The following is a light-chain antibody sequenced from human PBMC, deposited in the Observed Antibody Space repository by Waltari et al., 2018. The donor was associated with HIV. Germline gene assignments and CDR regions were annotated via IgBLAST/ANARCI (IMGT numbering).Light chain of an antibody. J-gene: IGKJ1*01. CDR3: QQRSNWAWT. V-gene: IGKV3-11*01. Sequence: EFVLTQSPATLYLSPGERATLSCRVSQSVSSYLAWYQQKPGQAPRLLIYDASNRATGIPARFSGSGSGTDFTLTISSLEPEDFAVYYCQQRSNWAWTFGQGTKVEIK. CDR1: QSVSSY. CDR2: DAS.